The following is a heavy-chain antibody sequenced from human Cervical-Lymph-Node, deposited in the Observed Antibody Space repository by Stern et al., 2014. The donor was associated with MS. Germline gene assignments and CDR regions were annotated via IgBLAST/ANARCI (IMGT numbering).Heavy chain of an antibody. Sequence: QVQLVQSGPGLVKPSQTLSLTCTVSGGSISSSGYYWSWIRQPADKGLEWIGRIHDSGSTYYNPSLKSRVPISMDTAQNPCYLKLPSVTAADTAVYYCATTRWDLFTWNWFDPWGQGTLVTVSS. V-gene: IGHV4-61*02. CDR2: IHDSGST. J-gene: IGHJ5*02. CDR3: ATTRWDLFTWNWFDP. CDR1: GGSISSSGYY. D-gene: IGHD1-26*01.